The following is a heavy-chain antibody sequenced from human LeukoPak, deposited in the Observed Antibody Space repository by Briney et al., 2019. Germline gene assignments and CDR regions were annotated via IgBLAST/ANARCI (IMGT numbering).Heavy chain of an antibody. V-gene: IGHV1-69*05. D-gene: IGHD1-26*01. CDR1: GGTFSSYA. J-gene: IGHJ4*02. Sequence: SVKVSCKASGGTFSSYAISWVRQAPGQGLEWMGSIIPIFGTANDAQKFQGRVTINTDESTSTAYMELSSLRSEDTAVYYCARDVGATRFDYRGQGTLVTVSS. CDR3: ARDVGATRFDY. CDR2: IIPIFGTA.